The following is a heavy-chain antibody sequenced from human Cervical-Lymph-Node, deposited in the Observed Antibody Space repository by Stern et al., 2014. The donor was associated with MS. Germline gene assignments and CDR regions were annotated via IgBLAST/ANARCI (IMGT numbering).Heavy chain of an antibody. Sequence: VQLMQSGPEVKRPGESLKISCQASGYTFTSYWIGWVRQMPGKGREWIAIIFPGGSDIRYSPSFQGQVTISADKSSSTAYLQWNNLKASDTAIYYCARQRYFDYWGQGTLVTVSS. CDR1: GYTFTSYW. J-gene: IGHJ4*02. CDR2: IFPGGSDI. V-gene: IGHV5-51*01. CDR3: ARQRYFDY.